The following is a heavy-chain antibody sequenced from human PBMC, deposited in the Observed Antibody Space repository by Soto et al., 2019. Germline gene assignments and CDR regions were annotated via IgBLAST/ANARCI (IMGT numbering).Heavy chain of an antibody. D-gene: IGHD3-22*01. J-gene: IGHJ4*02. CDR1: GGSISSGGYY. Sequence: SETLSLTCTVSGGSISSGGYYWSWIRQHPGKGLEWIGYIYYSGSTYYNPSLKSRVTVSVDTSKNQFSLKLSSVTAADTAVYYCATQKSHYYDSSGYLPDYWGQGTLVTVSA. CDR3: ATQKSHYYDSSGYLPDY. V-gene: IGHV4-31*03. CDR2: IYYSGST.